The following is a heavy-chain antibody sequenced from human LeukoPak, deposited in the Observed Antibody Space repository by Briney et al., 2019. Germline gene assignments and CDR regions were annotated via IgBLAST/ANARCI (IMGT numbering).Heavy chain of an antibody. CDR3: ATSDSYHWLLEH. V-gene: IGHV3-53*01. Sequence: PGESLRLSCAVSGFNAYDNYMSWVRQSPGKGLEWVSLIFRGNKHYRDSVEGRFTISRDDSRNTVHLQMNSLRAEDTAVYFCATSDSYHWLLEHWGQGTPVTVSS. CDR1: GFNAYDNY. CDR2: IFRGNK. J-gene: IGHJ1*01. D-gene: IGHD1-1*01.